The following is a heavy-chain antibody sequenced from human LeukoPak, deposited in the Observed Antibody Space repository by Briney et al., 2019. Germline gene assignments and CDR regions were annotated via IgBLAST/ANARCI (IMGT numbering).Heavy chain of an antibody. CDR1: GFTFSSYG. D-gene: IGHD1-26*01. J-gene: IGHJ4*02. CDR2: IWYGGSNK. CDR3: AKGSSGSYYGTSIFDY. Sequence: GGSLRLSCAASGFTFSSYGMHWVRQAPGKGLEWVAVIWYGGSNKYYADSVKGRFTISRDNSKNTLYLQMNSLRAEDTAVYYCAKGSSGSYYGTSIFDYWGQGTLVTVSS. V-gene: IGHV3-30*02.